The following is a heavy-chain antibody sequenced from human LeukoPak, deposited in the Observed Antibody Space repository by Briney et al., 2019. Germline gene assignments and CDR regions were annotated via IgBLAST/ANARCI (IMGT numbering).Heavy chain of an antibody. CDR2: IYYSGST. J-gene: IGHJ4*02. V-gene: IGHV4-61*01. Sequence: SETLSLTCTVSGYSISSGYYWSWIRQPPGKGLEWIGYIYYSGSTNYNPSLKSRVTISVDTSKNQFSLKLSSVTAADTAVYYCARGTGIAAAGPYYFDYWGQGTLVTVSS. CDR1: GYSISSGYY. D-gene: IGHD6-13*01. CDR3: ARGTGIAAAGPYYFDY.